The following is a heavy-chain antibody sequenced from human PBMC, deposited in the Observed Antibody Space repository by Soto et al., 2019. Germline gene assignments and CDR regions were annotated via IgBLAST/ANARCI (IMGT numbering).Heavy chain of an antibody. J-gene: IGHJ5*02. D-gene: IGHD3-9*01. CDR1: GFTFRPYW. V-gene: IGHV3-74*01. CDR2: INHDGTTT. CDR3: VREVCVFDGCFSRGWFDP. Sequence: LVRSGGGSVQPGGSLRLSCVGSGFTFRPYWMHWVRQRPGRGLEWVSLINHDGTTTIYADPVRGRFSISRDNDRSTVYLQMNSLTAEDTAVYYCVREVCVFDGCFSRGWFDPWGQGTLVTVSS.